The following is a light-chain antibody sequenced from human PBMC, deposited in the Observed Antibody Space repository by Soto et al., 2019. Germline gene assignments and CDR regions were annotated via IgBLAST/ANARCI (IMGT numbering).Light chain of an antibody. Sequence: EIVMTQAPDTLAVSAGERAALSCRARQSVRSNLAWYQQKPGQAPRLLIYGASTRATGIPARFSGSGSGTEFTLTISSLQSEDYAVYYCQQYNNWPPEWTFGQGTKVDIK. CDR2: GAS. CDR1: QSVRSN. V-gene: IGKV3D-15*01. J-gene: IGKJ1*01. CDR3: QQYNNWPPEWT.